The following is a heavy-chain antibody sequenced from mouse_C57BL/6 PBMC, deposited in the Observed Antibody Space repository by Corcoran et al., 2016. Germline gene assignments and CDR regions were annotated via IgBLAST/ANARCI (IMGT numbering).Heavy chain of an antibody. V-gene: IGHV9-3*01. CDR1: GYTFTTYG. CDR3: ATGFSWFAY. Sequence: QIQLVQSGPELKKPGETVKISCKASGYTFTTYGMSWVKQAPGKGLKWMGWINTYSGVPTYADDFKGRFAFSLETSASTAYLQINNLKNEDTATYCCATGFSWFAYWCQGTLVTVSA. J-gene: IGHJ3*01. CDR2: INTYSGVP.